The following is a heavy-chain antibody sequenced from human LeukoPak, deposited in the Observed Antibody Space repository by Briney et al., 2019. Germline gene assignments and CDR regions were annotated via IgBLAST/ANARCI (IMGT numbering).Heavy chain of an antibody. Sequence: PSETLSLTCTVSGGSISSYYWSWIRQPPGKGLEWIGYIYYSGSTNYNPSLKSRVTISVDTSKNQFSLKLSSVTAADTAVYYCARGDYDFWSGYRQTEYYYYYMDVWGKGTTVTVSS. V-gene: IGHV4-59*01. CDR3: ARGDYDFWSGYRQTEYYYYYMDV. CDR2: IYYSGST. CDR1: GGSISSYY. D-gene: IGHD3-3*01. J-gene: IGHJ6*03.